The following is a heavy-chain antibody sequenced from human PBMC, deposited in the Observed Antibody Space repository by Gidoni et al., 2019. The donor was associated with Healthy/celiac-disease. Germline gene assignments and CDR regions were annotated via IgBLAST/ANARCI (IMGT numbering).Heavy chain of an antibody. Sequence: QVQLQESGPGLVKPSQTLSLTCTVPGGSISSGGYYWSWIRQHPGKGLAWIGYIYYSGSTYYNPALKSRVTISVDTSKNQFSLKLSSVTAADTAVYYCASNSKRQFDYWGQGTLVTVSS. CDR3: ASNSKRQFDY. J-gene: IGHJ4*02. CDR1: GGSISSGGYY. D-gene: IGHD1-1*01. CDR2: IYYSGST. V-gene: IGHV4-31*03.